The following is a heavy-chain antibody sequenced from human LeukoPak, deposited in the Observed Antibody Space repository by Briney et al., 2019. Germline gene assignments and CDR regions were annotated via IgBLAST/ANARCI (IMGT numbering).Heavy chain of an antibody. Sequence: PSETLSLTCTVSGYSISSGYYWGWIRPPPGKGLEWIGSIYHSGSTYYNPSLKSRVTISVDTSKNQFSLKLSSVTAADTAVYYCARGGTMVRGVIILALGYWGQGTLVTVSS. CDR1: GYSISSGYY. D-gene: IGHD3-10*01. CDR3: ARGGTMVRGVIILALGY. J-gene: IGHJ4*02. CDR2: IYHSGST. V-gene: IGHV4-38-2*02.